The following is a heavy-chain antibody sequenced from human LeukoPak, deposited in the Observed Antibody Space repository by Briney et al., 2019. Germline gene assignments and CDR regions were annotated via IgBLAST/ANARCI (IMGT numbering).Heavy chain of an antibody. J-gene: IGHJ6*03. D-gene: IGHD3-10*01. CDR3: AAGWFGDLSSSYYYYMDV. CDR1: GFTFSSYG. V-gene: IGHV3-23*01. CDR2: ISGSGGST. Sequence: GGSLRLSCAASGFTFSSYGMSWVRQAPGKGLEWVSAISGSGGSTYYADSVKGRFTISRDNSKNTLYLQMNSLRAEDTAVYYCAAGWFGDLSSSYYYYMDVWGKGTTVTISS.